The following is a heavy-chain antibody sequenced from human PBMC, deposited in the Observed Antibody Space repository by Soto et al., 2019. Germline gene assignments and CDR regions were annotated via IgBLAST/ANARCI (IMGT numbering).Heavy chain of an antibody. CDR2: ITSSGGNT. V-gene: IGHV3-64*01. CDR1: GFTFSSYA. J-gene: IGHJ6*02. D-gene: IGHD3-3*01. Sequence: EVQLVESGGGLVQPGGYLRLSCAASGFTFSSYAMHWVRQAPGKGLEYVSDITSSGGNTDYASSVKGRFTISRDNFKNTLYLQMGSLRAEDMAVYYCARRIPFGYGMDVWGQGTTVTVSS. CDR3: ARRIPFGYGMDV.